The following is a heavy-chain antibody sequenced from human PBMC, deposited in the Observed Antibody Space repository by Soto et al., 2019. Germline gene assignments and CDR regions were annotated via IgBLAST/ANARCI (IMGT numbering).Heavy chain of an antibody. CDR2: IYHSGST. J-gene: IGHJ3*02. Sequence: SETLSLTCAVSGGSTSSGGYSWSWIRQPPGKGLEWIGYIYHSGSTYYNPSLKSRVTISVDRSKNQFSLKLSSVTAADTAVYYCARGVSRAEWLLFRAFDIWGQGTMVTVSS. V-gene: IGHV4-30-2*01. CDR1: GGSTSSGGYS. CDR3: ARGVSRAEWLLFRAFDI. D-gene: IGHD3-3*01.